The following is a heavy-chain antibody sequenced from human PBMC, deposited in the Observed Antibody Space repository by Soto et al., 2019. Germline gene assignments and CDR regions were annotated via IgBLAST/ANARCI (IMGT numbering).Heavy chain of an antibody. V-gene: IGHV1-69*01. D-gene: IGHD6-6*01. CDR2: IIPIFGTA. CDR3: ARDSSSSKFHNQYYSYYGMAV. Sequence: QVQLVQSGAEVKKPGSSVKVSCKASGGSFSSYAISWVRQAPGQGLECMGGIIPIFGTANYAQKFQGRVTTTADESTSPAYMELSSLRSEDTAVYYCARDSSSSKFHNQYYSYYGMAVWANGTTVTVSS. CDR1: GGSFSSYA. J-gene: IGHJ6*04.